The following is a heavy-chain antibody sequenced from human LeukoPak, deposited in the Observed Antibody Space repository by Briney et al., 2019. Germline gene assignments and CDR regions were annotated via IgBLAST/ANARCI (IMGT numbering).Heavy chain of an antibody. Sequence: SQTLSLTCAISGDSVSSNSVAWNWIRQSPSRGPEWLGRTYYRSKWYIDYADSVKSRMTISPDTSKNQFSLQLNSMTPEDTAIYYCAGGRVSAFDIWGQGTMVTVSS. CDR1: GDSVSSNSVA. CDR2: TYYRSKWYI. V-gene: IGHV6-1*01. D-gene: IGHD2-8*01. CDR3: AGGRVSAFDI. J-gene: IGHJ3*02.